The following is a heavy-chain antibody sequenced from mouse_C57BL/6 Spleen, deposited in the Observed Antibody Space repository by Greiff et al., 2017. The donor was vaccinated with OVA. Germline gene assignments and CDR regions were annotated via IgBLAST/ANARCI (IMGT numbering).Heavy chain of an antibody. D-gene: IGHD2-2*01. J-gene: IGHJ4*01. CDR1: GYTFTSYW. Sequence: VKLQQPGAELVRPGPSVKLSCKASGYTFTSYWMHWVKQRPIQGLEWIGNIDPSDSETHYNQKFKDKATLTVDKSSSTAYMQLSSLTSEDSAVYYCARVTHYAMDYWGQGTSVTVSS. V-gene: IGHV1-52*01. CDR3: ARVTHYAMDY. CDR2: IDPSDSET.